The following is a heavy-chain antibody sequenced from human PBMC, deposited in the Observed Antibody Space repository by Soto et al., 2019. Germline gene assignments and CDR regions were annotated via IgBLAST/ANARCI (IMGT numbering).Heavy chain of an antibody. CDR1: GGSISSYY. Sequence: QVQLQESGPGLVKPSETLSLTCTVSGGSISSYYWSWIRQPPGKGLEWIGYIYYSGGTNYNPSLKSRVTISVDSSKNHFSLKLSSVTAADAAVYYCARRYGGNLDYWGQGTLVTVSS. CDR3: ARRYGGNLDY. D-gene: IGHD1-26*01. V-gene: IGHV4-59*08. J-gene: IGHJ4*02. CDR2: IYYSGGT.